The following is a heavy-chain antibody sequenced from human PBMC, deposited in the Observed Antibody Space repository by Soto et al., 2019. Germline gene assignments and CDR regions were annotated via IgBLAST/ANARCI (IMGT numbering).Heavy chain of an antibody. Sequence: QVQLVQSGAEVKKPGSSVKVSCKASGGTFSSYAISWVRQAPGQGLEWMGGIIPIFGTANYAQKFQGRVTITADESTSTAYMGLSSLRSEDTAVYYCARHDCISSSCYYYYYYAMDVWGQGTTVTVSS. CDR1: GGTFSSYA. CDR3: ARHDCISSSCYYYYYYAMDV. J-gene: IGHJ6*02. CDR2: IIPIFGTA. V-gene: IGHV1-69*12. D-gene: IGHD2-2*01.